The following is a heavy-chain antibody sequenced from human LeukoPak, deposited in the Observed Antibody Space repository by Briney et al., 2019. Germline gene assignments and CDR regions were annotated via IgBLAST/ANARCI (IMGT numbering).Heavy chain of an antibody. CDR1: GYTFTSYG. V-gene: IGHV1-18*01. CDR2: ISGYNAET. J-gene: IGHJ4*02. D-gene: IGHD6-19*01. CDR3: AREGDSAGWYRPAFRLLDY. Sequence: ASVKVSCKTSGYTFTSYGLYWVRQAPGQGLERMGWISGYNAETNYARKFQGRVTMTTDTSTTTAYMELTSLTSDDTALYYCAREGDSAGWYRPAFRLLDYWGQGTMVTVSS.